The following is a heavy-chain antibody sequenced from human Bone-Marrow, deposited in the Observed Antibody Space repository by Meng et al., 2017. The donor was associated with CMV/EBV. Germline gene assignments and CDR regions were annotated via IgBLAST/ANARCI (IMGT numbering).Heavy chain of an antibody. CDR3: ARGLRYFDWLSPSDYYYGIDV. CDR1: GGSFSNYP. CDR2: FIPMFNIT. V-gene: IGHV1-69*02. J-gene: IGHJ6*02. Sequence: SVKVSCKTSGGSFSNYPINWVRQAPGQGLEWMGRFIPMFNITGFAQRFQGRVSITADTSTSTGYMELSRLTSEDTAVYFCARGLRYFDWLSPSDYYYGIDVWGQGTTVTVSS. D-gene: IGHD3-9*01.